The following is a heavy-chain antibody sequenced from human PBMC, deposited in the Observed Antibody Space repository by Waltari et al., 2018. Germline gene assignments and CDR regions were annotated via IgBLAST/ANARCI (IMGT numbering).Heavy chain of an antibody. CDR1: GGSFSGYL. D-gene: IGHD3-22*01. Sequence: QVQLQQWGAGLLKPSENLSLTCAVYGGSFSGYLWSRVRQPPGKGLEWIGEINHSGSTNYNPSLKSRVTISVDTSKNQFSLKLSSGTAADTAVYYCARWGWDSSGYYRDYWGQGTLVTVSS. V-gene: IGHV4-34*01. J-gene: IGHJ4*02. CDR2: INHSGST. CDR3: ARWGWDSSGYYRDY.